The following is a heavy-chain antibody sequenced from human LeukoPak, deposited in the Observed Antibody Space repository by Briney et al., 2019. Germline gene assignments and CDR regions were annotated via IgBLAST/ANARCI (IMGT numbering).Heavy chain of an antibody. CDR3: ARSRGYYYDSSAPRIYGMDV. D-gene: IGHD3-22*01. V-gene: IGHV4-61*02. CDR2: VYASGST. J-gene: IGHJ6*02. CDR1: GGSISSGSYY. Sequence: SETLSLTCTVSGGSISSGSYYWSWIRQPAGKGLEWIGRVYASGSTNYNPSLKSRVTISVDTSKNQFSLKLSSVTAADTAVYYCARSRGYYYDSSAPRIYGMDVWGQGTTVTVSS.